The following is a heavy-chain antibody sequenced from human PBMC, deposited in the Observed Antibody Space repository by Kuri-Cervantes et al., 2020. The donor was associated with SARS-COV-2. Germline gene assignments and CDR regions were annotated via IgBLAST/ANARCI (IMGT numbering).Heavy chain of an antibody. V-gene: IGHV4-34*01. CDR2: INHSGST. Sequence: SETLSLTCAVYGGSFSGYYWSWIRQPPGKGLEWIGEINHSGSTNYNPSLKSRATILVDTPKDQFSLKLSSVTAADTAVYYCARGWLFGYWGQGTLVTVSS. CDR1: GGSFSGYY. CDR3: ARGWLFGY. J-gene: IGHJ4*02. D-gene: IGHD2-21*01.